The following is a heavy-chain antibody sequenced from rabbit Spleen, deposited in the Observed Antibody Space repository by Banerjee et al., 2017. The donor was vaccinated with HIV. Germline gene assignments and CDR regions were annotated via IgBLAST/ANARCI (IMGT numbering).Heavy chain of an antibody. D-gene: IGHD6-1*01. V-gene: IGHV1S45*01. CDR3: ARDEGYSYTFATGDFDL. J-gene: IGHJ4*01. CDR2: IYVDSGNS. Sequence: QEQLEESGGDLVKPEGSLTLTCTASGFSFSSGYWICWVRQAPGKGLEWIACIYVDSGNSYYASWAKGRFTLSKTSSTTVTLQMTSLTAADTATYFFARDEGYSYTFATGDFDLWGPGTLVTVS. CDR1: GFSFSSGYW.